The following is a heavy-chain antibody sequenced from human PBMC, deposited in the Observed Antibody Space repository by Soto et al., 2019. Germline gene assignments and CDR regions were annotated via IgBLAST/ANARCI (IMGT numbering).Heavy chain of an antibody. V-gene: IGHV3-30*18. J-gene: IGHJ5*02. CDR1: GFTFSSYG. Sequence: WGSLRLSCAASGFTFSSYGMHWVRQAPGKGLEWVAVISYDGSNKYYADSVKGRFTISRDNSKNTLYLQMNSLRAEDTAVYYCAKGPSDVWFGELSAWGQGTLVTVSS. CDR2: ISYDGSNK. CDR3: AKGPSDVWFGELSA. D-gene: IGHD3-10*01.